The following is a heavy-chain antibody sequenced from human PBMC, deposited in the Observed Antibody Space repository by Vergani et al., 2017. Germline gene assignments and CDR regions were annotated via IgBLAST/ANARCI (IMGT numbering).Heavy chain of an antibody. CDR1: GYSIGSGFY. CDR2: IHNRGKT. D-gene: IGHD5-24*01. CDR3: ARDGIFRGYNFYYGMDV. Sequence: QVRLEESGPGLVKPSETLSLTCSVSGYSIGSGFYWAWIRQSPGEGLQWLTSIHNRGKTYHNPSLKSRVSVSLDTSKNRFSLNLTSVTATDTAVYYCARDGIFRGYNFYYGMDVWGQGTTVTVSS. J-gene: IGHJ6*02. V-gene: IGHV4-38-2*02.